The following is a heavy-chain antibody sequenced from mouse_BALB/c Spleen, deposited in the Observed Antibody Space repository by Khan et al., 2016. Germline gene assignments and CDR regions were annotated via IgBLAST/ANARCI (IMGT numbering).Heavy chain of an antibody. Sequence: QIQLVQSGPELKKPGETVKISCKASGYTFTNYGVHWVKQAPGKGLKWMGWINTNTGALTYAEEFKGRFVFSLETSASTASLQIDNLKNEDTATYFCARWYGDCAFDYWGQGTSVTVSA. V-gene: IGHV9-3*02. J-gene: IGHJ4*01. D-gene: IGHD2-13*01. CDR3: ARWYGDCAFDY. CDR1: GYTFTNYG. CDR2: INTNTGAL.